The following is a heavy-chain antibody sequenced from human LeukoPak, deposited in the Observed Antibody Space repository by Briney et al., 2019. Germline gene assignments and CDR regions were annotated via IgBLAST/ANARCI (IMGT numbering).Heavy chain of an antibody. J-gene: IGHJ5*02. CDR3: ARGGTPQVRVAINWFDP. D-gene: IGHD3-16*01. CDR2: IKQDGSDK. Sequence: PGGSLRLSCAASGFTFSSYWMTWVRQAPGKGLEWAANIKQDGSDKYYVDSVRGRFTVSRDNAKNSLYLQMNTLRAEDTAVYYCARGGTPQVRVAINWFDPWGQGTLVTVSP. V-gene: IGHV3-7*03. CDR1: GFTFSSYW.